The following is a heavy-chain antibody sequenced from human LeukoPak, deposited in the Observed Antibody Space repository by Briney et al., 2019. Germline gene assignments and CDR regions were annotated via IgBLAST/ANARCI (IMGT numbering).Heavy chain of an antibody. V-gene: IGHV1-46*04. D-gene: IGHD6-19*01. J-gene: IGHJ4*02. CDR2: INPSGGST. CDR3: ASTPYSSGWYYFDY. Sequence: GASVKVSCKSSGYTFTSYHMHWVRQAPGQGLEWMGIINPSGGSTSYAQKLQGRVTMTRDTSTSTAYMELRSLRSDDTAVYYCASTPYSSGWYYFDYWGQGTLVTVSS. CDR1: GYTFTSYH.